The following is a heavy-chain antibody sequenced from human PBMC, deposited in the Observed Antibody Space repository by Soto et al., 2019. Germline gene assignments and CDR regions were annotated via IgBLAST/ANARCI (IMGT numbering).Heavy chain of an antibody. CDR1: GFTFNNYA. V-gene: IGHV3-23*01. CDR3: AKSANDYYKLIDY. J-gene: IGHJ4*02. Sequence: QTGGSLRLSCAASGFTFNNYAMSWVRQAPGKGLEWVSGISGSGTYTYFADSVKGRFTISRDNSKNTLFLQMSSLRAEDTAIYYCAKSANDYYKLIDYWGQGTLVTVSS. CDR2: ISGSGTYT. D-gene: IGHD2-21*02.